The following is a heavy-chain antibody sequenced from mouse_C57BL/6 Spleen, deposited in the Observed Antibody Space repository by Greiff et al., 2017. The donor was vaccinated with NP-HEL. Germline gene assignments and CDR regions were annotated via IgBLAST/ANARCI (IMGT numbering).Heavy chain of an antibody. CDR3: ARGGDTVVAHFDY. J-gene: IGHJ2*01. CDR1: GYTFTSYW. Sequence: QVQLKESGAELAKPGASVKLSCKASGYTFTSYWMHWVKQRPGQGLEWIGYINPSSGYTKYNQKFKDKATLTADKSSSTAYMQLSSLTYEDSAVYYCARGGDTVVAHFDYWGQGTTLTVSS. CDR2: INPSSGYT. D-gene: IGHD1-1*01. V-gene: IGHV1-7*01.